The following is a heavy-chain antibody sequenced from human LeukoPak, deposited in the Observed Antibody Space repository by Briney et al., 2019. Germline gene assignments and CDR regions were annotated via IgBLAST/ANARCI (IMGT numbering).Heavy chain of an antibody. CDR2: FDPEEGKV. V-gene: IGHV1-24*01. J-gene: IGHJ1*01. CDR1: GYTLTELS. Sequence: ASVKLSCKVSGYTLTELSMHWVRQAPGKGLEWMGGFDPEEGKVIFAKRFQGRVTMTEDASTNTACMELSTLRSEDTAVYYCATPLSFCGADCYPEYIQYWGQGSLITVSS. D-gene: IGHD2-21*02. CDR3: ATPLSFCGADCYPEYIQY.